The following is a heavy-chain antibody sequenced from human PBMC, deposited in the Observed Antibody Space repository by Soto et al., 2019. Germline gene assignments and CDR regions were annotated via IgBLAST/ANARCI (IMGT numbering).Heavy chain of an antibody. CDR3: AGGKYYFVMDV. Sequence: EVQLVESGGGLVQPGGSLRLSCAASGLTVSSNFMSWVRQDPGKGLEWVSVTYSSGSTYYADSVKGRFTISRDNSKNTLYLQMNSLRAEDTAVYYCAGGKYYFVMDVWGQGTTVTVSS. V-gene: IGHV3-66*01. CDR1: GLTVSSNF. CDR2: TYSSGST. J-gene: IGHJ6*02.